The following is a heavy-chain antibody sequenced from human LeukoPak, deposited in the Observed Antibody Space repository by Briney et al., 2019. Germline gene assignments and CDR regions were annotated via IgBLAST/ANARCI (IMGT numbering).Heavy chain of an antibody. CDR2: IIPIFGTA. D-gene: IGHD6-13*01. J-gene: IGHJ6*02. CDR3: ARVSGIAAAGQLLFYYYYYGMDV. CDR1: GGTFSSYA. V-gene: IGHV1-69*13. Sequence: GASVNVSCKASGGTFSSYAISWVRQAPGQGLEWMGGIIPIFGTANYAQKFQGRVTITADESTSTAYMELSSLRSEDTAVYYCARVSGIAAAGQLLFYYYYYGMDVWGQGTTVTVSS.